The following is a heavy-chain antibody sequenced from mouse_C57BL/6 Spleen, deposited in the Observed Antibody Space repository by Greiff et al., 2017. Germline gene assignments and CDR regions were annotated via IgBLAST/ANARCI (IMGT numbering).Heavy chain of an antibody. CDR1: GYTFTDYN. CDR2: INPNNGGT. J-gene: IGHJ1*03. CDR3: AREGYFDV. V-gene: IGHV1-22*01. Sequence: EVQLQQSGPELVKPGASVKMSCKASGYTFTDYNMHWVKQSHGKNLEWLGYINPNNGGTSYNEKFKGKATLTVNNSSSRAYMELRSLTSEDAAVYYWAREGYFDVWGTGTTVTGSS.